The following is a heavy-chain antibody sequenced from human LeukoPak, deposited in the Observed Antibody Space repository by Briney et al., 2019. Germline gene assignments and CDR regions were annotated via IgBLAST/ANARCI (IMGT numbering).Heavy chain of an antibody. CDR1: GFTFSSYA. D-gene: IGHD3-10*01. CDR3: AKDSALWFGELRANDAFDI. Sequence: GGSLRLSCAASGFTFSSYAMSWVRQAPGKGLEWVSAISGSGGSTYYADSVKGRFTISRDNSKNTLHLQMNSLRAEDTAVYYCAKDSALWFGELRANDAFDIWGQGTMVTVSS. V-gene: IGHV3-23*01. J-gene: IGHJ3*02. CDR2: ISGSGGST.